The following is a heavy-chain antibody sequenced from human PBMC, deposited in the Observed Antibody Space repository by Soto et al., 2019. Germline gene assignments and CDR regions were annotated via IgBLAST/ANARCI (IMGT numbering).Heavy chain of an antibody. CDR3: AREWIQLWLPWFDP. J-gene: IGHJ5*02. D-gene: IGHD5-18*01. CDR2: ISYDGSNK. Sequence: QVQLVESGGGVVQPGRSLRLSCAASGFTFSSYAMHWVSQAPGKGLEWVAVISYDGSNKYYADSVKGRFTISRDNSKNTLYLQMNSLRAEDTAVYYCAREWIQLWLPWFDPWGQGTLVTVSS. V-gene: IGHV3-30-3*01. CDR1: GFTFSSYA.